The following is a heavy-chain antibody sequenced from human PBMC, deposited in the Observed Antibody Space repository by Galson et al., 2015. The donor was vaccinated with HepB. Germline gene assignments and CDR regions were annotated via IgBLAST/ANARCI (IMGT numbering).Heavy chain of an antibody. Sequence: SLRLSCAASGFTFSSYRMNWVRQAPGKGLECISYISRTSSTTYYADSVKGRFSISRDNAKNSLYLQMNSLRDEDTAVYYCARDLTGRDVFDIWGQGTMVSVSS. J-gene: IGHJ3*02. CDR2: ISRTSSTT. V-gene: IGHV3-48*02. CDR3: ARDLTGRDVFDI. D-gene: IGHD1-20*01. CDR1: GFTFSSYR.